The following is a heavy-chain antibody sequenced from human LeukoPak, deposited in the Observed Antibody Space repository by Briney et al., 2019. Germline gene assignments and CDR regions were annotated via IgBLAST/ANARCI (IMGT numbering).Heavy chain of an antibody. CDR3: ARGIAMTGPFDY. J-gene: IGHJ4*02. D-gene: IGHD6-19*01. V-gene: IGHV3-9*03. CDR1: GFTFDDYA. CDR2: ISWNSGYV. Sequence: GRSLRLSCTDSGFTFDDYAMHWVRQAPGKGLVWVSGISWNSGYVVYADSVKGRFTISRGNAKNSLYLQMNSLRAEDMALYFCARGIAMTGPFDYWGQGTLVTVSS.